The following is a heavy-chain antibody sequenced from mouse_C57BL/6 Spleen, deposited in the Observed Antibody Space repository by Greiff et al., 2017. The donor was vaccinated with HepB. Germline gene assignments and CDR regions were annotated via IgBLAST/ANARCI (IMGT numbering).Heavy chain of an antibody. D-gene: IGHD2-10*01. V-gene: IGHV1-52*01. CDR3: ARTYYGAWFAY. CDR1: GYTFTSYW. J-gene: IGHJ3*01. Sequence: QVQLQQPGAELVRPGSSVKLSCKASGYTFTSYWMHWVKQRPIQGLEWIGNIDPSDSETHYNQKFKDKATLTVDKSSSTAYMQLSSLTSEDSAVYYCARTYYGAWFAYWSQGTLVTVSA. CDR2: IDPSDSET.